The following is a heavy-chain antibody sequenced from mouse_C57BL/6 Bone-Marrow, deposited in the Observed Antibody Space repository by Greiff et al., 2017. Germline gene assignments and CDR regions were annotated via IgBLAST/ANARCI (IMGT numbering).Heavy chain of an antibody. D-gene: IGHD1-1*01. CDR1: GFSFNTYA. CDR3: VRQGDYSWFAY. J-gene: IGHJ3*01. CDR2: IRSKSNNYAT. Sequence: DVHLVESGGGLVQPKGSLKLSCAASGFSFNTYAMNWVRQAPGKGLEWVARIRSKSNNYATYYADSVKDRFTISRDDSESMLYLQMNNLKTEDTAMYYCVRQGDYSWFAYWGQGTLVTVSA. V-gene: IGHV10-1*01.